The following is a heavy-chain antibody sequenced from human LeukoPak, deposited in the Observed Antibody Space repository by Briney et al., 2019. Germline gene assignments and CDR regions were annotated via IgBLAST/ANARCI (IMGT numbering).Heavy chain of an antibody. V-gene: IGHV3-48*01. J-gene: IGHJ4*02. Sequence: GGSLRLSCAASGFTFGSYAMNWVRQAPGKGLEWLSYISSSSTTIYYVDSVKGRFTISRDNAENSLYLQMNSLTAEDTAVYYCARDRSGIDYWGQGTLVTVSS. D-gene: IGHD6-25*01. CDR2: ISSSSTTI. CDR3: ARDRSGIDY. CDR1: GFTFGSYA.